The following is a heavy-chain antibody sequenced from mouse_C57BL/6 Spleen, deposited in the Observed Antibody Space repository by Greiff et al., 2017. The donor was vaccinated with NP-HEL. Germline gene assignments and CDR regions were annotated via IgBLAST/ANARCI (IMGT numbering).Heavy chain of an antibody. CDR1: GYAFSSSW. J-gene: IGHJ3*01. CDR2: IYPGDGDT. D-gene: IGHD2-3*01. Sequence: VQLQQSGPELVKPGASVKISCKASGYAFSSSWMNWVKQRPGKGLEWIGRIYPGDGDTNYNGKFKGKATLTADKSSSTAYMQLSSLTSEDSAVYFCARSDDGYCGGFAYWGQGTLVTVSA. V-gene: IGHV1-82*01. CDR3: ARSDDGYCGGFAY.